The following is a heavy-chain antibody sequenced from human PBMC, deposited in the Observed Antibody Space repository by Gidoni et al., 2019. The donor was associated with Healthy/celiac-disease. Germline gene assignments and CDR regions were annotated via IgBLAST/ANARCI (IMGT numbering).Heavy chain of an antibody. CDR1: GFSFIDHY. V-gene: IGHV3-72*01. CDR3: ARVRNYDSSGYYWGGIDY. J-gene: IGHJ4*02. Sequence: EVQLVESGGGLVQPGGSLRLSCAASGFSFIDHYMDWVRQAPGKGLAWVGRTRNKANSYTTEYAASVKGRFTISRDDSKNSLYLQMNSLKTEDTAVYYCARVRNYDSSGYYWGGIDYWGQGTLVTVSS. D-gene: IGHD3-22*01. CDR2: TRNKANSYTT.